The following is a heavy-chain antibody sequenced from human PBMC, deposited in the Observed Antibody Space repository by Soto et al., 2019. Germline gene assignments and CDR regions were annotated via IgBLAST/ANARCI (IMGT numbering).Heavy chain of an antibody. CDR2: IYNRGGT. V-gene: IGHV4-31*11. Sequence: SETLSLTCVVSGGSINRGDFFWNWIRQHPERGLEWIGYIYNRGGTFYNPSLENRLTISMDNSKNLCSLQLTSMTARETYGDYVGYFDPWGQGIQVTVSS. J-gene: IGHJ5*02. CDR3: GYFDP. D-gene: IGHD2-21*01. CDR1: GGSINRGDFF.